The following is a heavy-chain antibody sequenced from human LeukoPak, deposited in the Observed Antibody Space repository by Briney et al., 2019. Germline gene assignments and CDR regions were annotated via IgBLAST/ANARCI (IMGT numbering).Heavy chain of an antibody. J-gene: IGHJ4*02. V-gene: IGHV3-23*01. CDR3: AKDPTDFDSSGQTYFDC. CDR2: VSGGGGIT. D-gene: IGHD3-22*01. Sequence: GGSLRLSCEASGFTFSSCAMNWVRQAPGKGLEWVAGVSGGGGITHYVDSVRGRFTISRDNSKSTLYLQINSLRAEDTAIYYCAKDPTDFDSSGQTYFDCWGQGTLVTVSS. CDR1: GFTFSSCA.